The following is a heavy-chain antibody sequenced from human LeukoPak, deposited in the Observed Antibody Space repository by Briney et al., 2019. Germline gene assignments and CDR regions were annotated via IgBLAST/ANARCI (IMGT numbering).Heavy chain of an antibody. CDR1: GYSFTSHY. CDR3: ASLTGTSDY. Sequence: GASVKVSCKASGYSFTSHYMHWVRQAPGQGLEWLGLINPSGSSTLYAQKFQGRITMTRDMSTTTDYMELSSLTYDDTAVYYCASLTGTSDYWGQGTLVTVSS. CDR2: INPSGSST. J-gene: IGHJ4*02. V-gene: IGHV1-46*01. D-gene: IGHD1-7*01.